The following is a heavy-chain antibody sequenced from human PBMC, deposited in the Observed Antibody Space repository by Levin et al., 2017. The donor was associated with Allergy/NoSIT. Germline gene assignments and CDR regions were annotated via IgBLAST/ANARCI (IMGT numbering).Heavy chain of an antibody. Sequence: PSETLSLTCIVSGDSLSRSNWWTWVRQPPGKGLELLGEIHPSGRTNYKSSLRSRVTISVDKSKNVFSLEVRSVTTADTAVYYCSRDRDGGNDYWGPGTLVTVSS. CDR3: SRDRDGGNDY. D-gene: IGHD4-23*01. J-gene: IGHJ4*02. CDR2: IHPSGRT. V-gene: IGHV4/OR15-8*01. CDR1: GDSLSRSNW.